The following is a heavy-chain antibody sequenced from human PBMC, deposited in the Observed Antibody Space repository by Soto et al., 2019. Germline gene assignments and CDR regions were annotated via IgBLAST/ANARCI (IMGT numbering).Heavy chain of an antibody. D-gene: IGHD2-2*01. CDR3: ARDGCSSTSCYDYYYGMDV. J-gene: IGHJ6*02. V-gene: IGHV4-31*03. CDR2: IYYSGST. CDR1: GGSINSGGYY. Sequence: SETLSLTGTVSGGSINSGGYYWSWIRQHPGKALEWIGYIYYSGSTYYNPSLKSRVTISVDTSKNQFSLQMSSVTAADTAVYYCARDGCSSTSCYDYYYGMDVWGQGTTVTVSS.